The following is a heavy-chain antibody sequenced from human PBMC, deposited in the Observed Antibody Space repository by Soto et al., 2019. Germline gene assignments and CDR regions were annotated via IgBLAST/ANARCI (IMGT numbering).Heavy chain of an antibody. CDR3: ARGGARPLSSGYPPWLWFKACDY. V-gene: IGHV3-74*01. CDR2: ITSDGSST. J-gene: IGHJ4*02. Sequence: PGGSLRLSCAASGFPFSSYWVHWVRQAPGKGLVWVSRITSDGSSTTYADSVKGRFTISRDNAKNTLYLQMNSLRAEDTAVYYCARGGARPLSSGYPPWLWFKACDYWGQGTLVTVSS. D-gene: IGHD5-18*01. CDR1: GFPFSSYW.